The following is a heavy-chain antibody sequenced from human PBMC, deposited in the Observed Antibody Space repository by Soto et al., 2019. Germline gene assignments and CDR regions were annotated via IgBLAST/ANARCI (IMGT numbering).Heavy chain of an antibody. V-gene: IGHV1-8*01. J-gene: IGHJ3*02. Sequence: GASVKVSCKASVYTSTSYDINWVRQATGQGLEWMGWMNPNSGNTAYAQKFQGRVTITADKSTSTAYMELSSLRSEDTAVYYCARDNGKGFDWFVPDAFDIWGQGTMVTVSS. CDR1: VYTSTSYD. CDR2: MNPNSGNT. CDR3: ARDNGKGFDWFVPDAFDI. D-gene: IGHD3-9*01.